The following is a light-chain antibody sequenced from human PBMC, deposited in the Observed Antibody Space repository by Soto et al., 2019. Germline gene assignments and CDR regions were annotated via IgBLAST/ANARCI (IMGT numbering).Light chain of an antibody. CDR1: QILLYSSNNKNY. CDR2: RAS. Sequence: DIVMAQSPYSLAVPLGERATINCKSSQILLYSSNNKNYLAWYQQKPGQPPKLLIHRASTRESGVPDRFSGSGSGTDFTLTISSLQAEDVAVYYCQQYYSTPVTFGGGTKVEIK. V-gene: IGKV4-1*01. CDR3: QQYYSTPVT. J-gene: IGKJ4*01.